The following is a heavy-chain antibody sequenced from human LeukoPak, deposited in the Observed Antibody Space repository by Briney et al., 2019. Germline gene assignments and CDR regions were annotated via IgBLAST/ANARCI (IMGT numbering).Heavy chain of an antibody. V-gene: IGHV1-18*01. D-gene: IGHD3-3*01. Sequence: ASVNVFCKASGYTFTSYGISWVRQPPGQGLEWMGWISAYNGNTNYAQKLQGRVTMTTDTSTSTAYMELRSLRSDDTAVYYCARLYYDFWSGYYTHIDYWGQGTLVTVSS. CDR3: ARLYYDFWSGYYTHIDY. J-gene: IGHJ4*02. CDR2: ISAYNGNT. CDR1: GYTFTSYG.